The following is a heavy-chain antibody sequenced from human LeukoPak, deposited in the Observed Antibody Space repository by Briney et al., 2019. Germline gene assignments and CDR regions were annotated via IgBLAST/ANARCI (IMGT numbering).Heavy chain of an antibody. V-gene: IGHV3-7*01. D-gene: IGHD3-9*01. CDR2: IKQDGSEK. CDR1: GFTFSSYW. J-gene: IGHJ4*02. CDR3: ARERGATILRYFDWGLDY. Sequence: GGSLRLSCAASGFTFSSYWMSWVRQAPGKGLEWVANIKQDGSEKYYVDSVKGRFTISRDNAKNSLYLQMNSLRAEDTAVYYCARERGATILRYFDWGLDYWGQGTLVTVSS.